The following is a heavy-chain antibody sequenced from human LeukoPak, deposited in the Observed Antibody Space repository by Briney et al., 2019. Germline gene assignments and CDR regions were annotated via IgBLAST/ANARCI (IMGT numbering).Heavy chain of an antibody. D-gene: IGHD3-10*01. CDR2: ITDSGRKT. CDR3: AKITKATTPNY. Sequence: GGSLRLSCAASGLTFSNYAMNWVRQASGKGLEWVSGITDSGRKTYYADSVKGRFSISRDNSRNTVYLQMSDLRAEDTAVYYCAKITKATTPNYWGQGTLDTVSS. V-gene: IGHV3-23*01. J-gene: IGHJ4*02. CDR1: GLTFSNYA.